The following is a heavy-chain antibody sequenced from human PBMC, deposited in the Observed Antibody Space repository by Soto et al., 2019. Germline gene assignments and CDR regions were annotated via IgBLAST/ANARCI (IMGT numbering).Heavy chain of an antibody. D-gene: IGHD3-22*01. Sequence: EVLLLESGGGLTQPGGSLRLACAASGFSFSSYAMSWVRQAPPQGLEWVSSISTRGGRTYYAESVKGRFSISRDNSAYAVYLDIDNLRAEDTGIYYCAKDFYYDASGQYSDLYFDSCGQGALVTVSS. CDR2: ISTRGGRT. J-gene: IGHJ4*02. CDR1: GFSFSSYA. V-gene: IGHV3-23*01. CDR3: AKDFYYDASGQYSDLYFDS.